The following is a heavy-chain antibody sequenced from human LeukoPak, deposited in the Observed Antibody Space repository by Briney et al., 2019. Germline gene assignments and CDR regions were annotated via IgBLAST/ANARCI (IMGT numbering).Heavy chain of an antibody. J-gene: IGHJ4*02. Sequence: GGSLRLSCAASGFTFSSYAMSWVRRAPGKRLEWVSAISGSGGSTYYADSVKGRFTISRDNSKNTLYLQMNSLRAEDTAVYYCAKDRAVAGTNYFDYWGQGTLVTVSS. CDR3: AKDRAVAGTNYFDY. CDR2: ISGSGGST. D-gene: IGHD6-19*01. CDR1: GFTFSSYA. V-gene: IGHV3-23*01.